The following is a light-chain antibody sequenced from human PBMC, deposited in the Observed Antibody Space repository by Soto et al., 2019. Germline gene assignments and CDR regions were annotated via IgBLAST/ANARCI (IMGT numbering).Light chain of an antibody. CDR1: HDIKKY. J-gene: IGKJ3*01. Sequence: DIQMTQSPSSLSASVGDRVTITCQASHDIKKYLNWYQQKAHKVPKLLIHDVSTLATGVPSRFTGSGSGTAFTLTIHSMQHEDVAKYYCQHFDDLPLTFGPGTKVVIK. CDR2: DVS. CDR3: QHFDDLPLT. V-gene: IGKV1-33*01.